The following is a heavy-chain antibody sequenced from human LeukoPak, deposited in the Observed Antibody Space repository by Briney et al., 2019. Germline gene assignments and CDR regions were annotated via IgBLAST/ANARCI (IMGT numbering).Heavy chain of an antibody. CDR3: ARWRSRYGDYVA. V-gene: IGHV1-69*04. J-gene: IGHJ5*02. D-gene: IGHD4-17*01. CDR1: GGTFSSYA. CDR2: IIPILGIA. Sequence: ASVKVSCKASGGTFSSYAISWVRQAPGQGLEWMGRIIPILGIANYAQKFQDRVTITADKSTSTAYMELSSLRSEDTAVYYCARWRSRYGDYVAWGQGTLVTVSS.